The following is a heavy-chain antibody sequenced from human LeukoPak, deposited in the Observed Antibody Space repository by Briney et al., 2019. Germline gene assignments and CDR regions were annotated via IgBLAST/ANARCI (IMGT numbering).Heavy chain of an antibody. CDR1: GGSINGGNYY. CDR3: ARVSYQEGVDY. J-gene: IGHJ4*02. D-gene: IGHD2-2*01. V-gene: IGHV4-61*02. CDR2: ISPSGST. Sequence: PSETLSLTCTVSGGSINGGNYYWTWLRQPAGKGLEWIGRISPSGSTNHNPSLTSRVTISVDTSKNQFSLKLNFVTAADTAVYYCARVSYQEGVDYWGQGTLVTVSS.